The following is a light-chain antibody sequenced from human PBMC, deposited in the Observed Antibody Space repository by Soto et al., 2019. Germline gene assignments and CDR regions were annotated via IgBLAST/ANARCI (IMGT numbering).Light chain of an antibody. J-gene: IGKJ1*01. CDR3: MQSQPTPPT. CDR1: QSLLNSNGYTY. Sequence: DIVMTQSPLSLPVTPGEPASISCSSSQSLLNSNGYTYLDWYLQKPGQAPQLLIFFGSYRASGVSDRFSGSGSGTDFTLKIRSVEAEDVGIYHCMQSQPTPPTFGQGTRVEIK. V-gene: IGKV2-28*01. CDR2: FGS.